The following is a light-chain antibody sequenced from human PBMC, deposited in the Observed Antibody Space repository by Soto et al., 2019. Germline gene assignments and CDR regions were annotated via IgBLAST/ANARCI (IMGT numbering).Light chain of an antibody. CDR3: NSYTVSRTVI. Sequence: QSALTQPASVSGSPGQSITISCSGTSSDVCAHDFVSWYQHHPDKAPKVIIFEVAKRPSGVSNRFSGSKTGNTASLTISGLQAEDEADYYCNSYTVSRTVIFGGGTKVTVL. CDR1: SSDVCAHDF. V-gene: IGLV2-14*01. J-gene: IGLJ2*01. CDR2: EVA.